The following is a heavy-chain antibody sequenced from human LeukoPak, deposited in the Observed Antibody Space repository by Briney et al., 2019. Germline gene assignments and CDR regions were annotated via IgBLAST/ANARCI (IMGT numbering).Heavy chain of an antibody. V-gene: IGHV3-53*01. CDR2: LYSGGST. J-gene: IGHJ4*02. D-gene: IGHD4-17*01. CDR3: ARAFGVTTHFDY. Sequence: PGGSLRLSCAASGFIVSSNYMSWVRQAPGKGLEWVSVLYSGGSTYQADSVKGRFTISRDNSKNTPYLQMNSLRAEDTAVYYCARAFGVTTHFDYWGQGTLVTVSS. CDR1: GFIVSSNY.